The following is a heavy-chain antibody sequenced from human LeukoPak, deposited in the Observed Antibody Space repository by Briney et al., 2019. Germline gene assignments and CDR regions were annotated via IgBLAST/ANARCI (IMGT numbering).Heavy chain of an antibody. CDR2: IYYSGST. Sequence: SETLSLTCTVSGGSISSYHWSWIRQPPGKGLEWIGCIYYSGSTNYNPSLKSRVTISVDTSKNQFSLKLSSVTAADTAVYYCARGSGSSMVFWGQGTLVTVSS. CDR3: ARGSGSSMVF. CDR1: GGSISSYH. V-gene: IGHV4-59*01. J-gene: IGHJ4*02. D-gene: IGHD3-10*01.